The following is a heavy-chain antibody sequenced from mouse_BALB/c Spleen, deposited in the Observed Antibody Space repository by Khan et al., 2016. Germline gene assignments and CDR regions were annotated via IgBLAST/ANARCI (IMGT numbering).Heavy chain of an antibody. Sequence: EVQLQESGGGLVQPGGSLKFSCAASGFDFSRYWMSWVRQAPGKGLEWIGEINPDSSTINYTPSLKDKFIISRDNVKNTLYLQMSKVRSEDTALYYCARQGDYDYDVYWGQGTTLAVSS. V-gene: IGHV4-1*02. D-gene: IGHD2-4*01. J-gene: IGHJ2*01. CDR1: GFDFSRYW. CDR2: INPDSSTI. CDR3: ARQGDYDYDVY.